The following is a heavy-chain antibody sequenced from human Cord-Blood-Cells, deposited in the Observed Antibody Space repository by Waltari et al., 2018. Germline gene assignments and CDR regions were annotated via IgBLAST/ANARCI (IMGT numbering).Heavy chain of an antibody. D-gene: IGHD3-9*01. CDR2: IIPIFGTA. J-gene: IGHJ3*02. CDR1: GGTFSSYA. V-gene: IGHV1-69*06. CDR3: ARGGSDILTGPDAFDI. Sequence: QVQLVQSGAEVKKPGCSVKVSCKASGGTFSSYAISWVRQAPGQGLEWMGGIIPIFGTANYAQKFQCRVTITADKSTSTAYMELSSLRSEDTAVYYCARGGSDILTGPDAFDIWGQGTMVTVSS.